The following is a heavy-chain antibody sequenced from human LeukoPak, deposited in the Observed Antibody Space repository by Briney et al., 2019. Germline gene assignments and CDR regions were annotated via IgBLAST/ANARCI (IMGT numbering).Heavy chain of an antibody. J-gene: IGHJ4*02. D-gene: IGHD3-10*01. CDR1: GGSLSSYY. CDR2: IYYSGST. V-gene: IGHV4-59*01. CDR3: AASREVYYGSGSYLPFDY. Sequence: PSETLSLTCTVSGGSLSSYYWSWIRQPPGKGLEWIGYIYYSGSTKYNPSLKSRGTISVDTSKNQFSLKLSSVTAADTAVYYCAASREVYYGSGSYLPFDYWGQGTLVTVSS.